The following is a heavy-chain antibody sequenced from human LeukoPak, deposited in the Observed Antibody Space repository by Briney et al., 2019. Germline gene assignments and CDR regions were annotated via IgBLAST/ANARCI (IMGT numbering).Heavy chain of an antibody. D-gene: IGHD3-10*01. J-gene: IGHJ5*02. V-gene: IGHV1-46*01. CDR2: INPSGGST. Sequence: GASVKVSCKASGYTFTSYYMHWVRQAPGQGLEWMGIINPSGGSTSYAQKFKGRVTMTRDKSTSTVYMELSSLRSEDTAVYYCARTIYGSGKRGDWFDPWGQGTLVTVSS. CDR1: GYTFTSYY. CDR3: ARTIYGSGKRGDWFDP.